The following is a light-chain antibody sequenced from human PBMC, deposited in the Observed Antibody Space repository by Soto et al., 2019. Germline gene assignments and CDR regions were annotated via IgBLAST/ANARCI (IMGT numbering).Light chain of an antibody. Sequence: IQMTQSPSSLSASVGDRVTVTCRASQGIINDLAWFQQKPGKAPKLLIYAASNLQSGVPSRFSGSGSGTDFTLTISNLQPEDSATYYCLQDYNSPKTFGPGTKVEIK. CDR1: QGIIND. V-gene: IGKV1-6*01. CDR3: LQDYNSPKT. J-gene: IGKJ1*01. CDR2: AAS.